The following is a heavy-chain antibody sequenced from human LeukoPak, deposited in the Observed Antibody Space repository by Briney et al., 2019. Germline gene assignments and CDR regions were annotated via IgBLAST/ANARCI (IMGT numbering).Heavy chain of an antibody. Sequence: PGGSLRLSCAASGFTFSSYWMHWVRQAPGKGLVWVSRINSDGSSTSYADSVKGRFTISRDNAKNTLYLRMNSLRAEDTAVYYCARTYCSSTNCPLDYWGQGTLVTVSS. D-gene: IGHD2-2*01. CDR1: GFTFSSYW. CDR3: ARTYCSSTNCPLDY. CDR2: INSDGSST. V-gene: IGHV3-74*01. J-gene: IGHJ4*02.